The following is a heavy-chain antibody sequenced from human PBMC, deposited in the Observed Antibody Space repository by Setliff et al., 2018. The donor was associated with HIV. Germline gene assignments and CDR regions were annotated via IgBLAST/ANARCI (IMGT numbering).Heavy chain of an antibody. D-gene: IGHD3-3*01. CDR2: VTNTGDT. Sequence: PSETLSLTCTVSGDSINTPFWWSWIRQPAGKGLEWIGRVTNTGDTSYNPSLKSRVTISMDTSKNLFSLKLTSVTAADPAVYFCAKGSGPPWFDPWGQGTLVTVSS. CDR3: AKGSGPPWFDP. J-gene: IGHJ5*02. V-gene: IGHV4-4*07. CDR1: GDSINTPFW.